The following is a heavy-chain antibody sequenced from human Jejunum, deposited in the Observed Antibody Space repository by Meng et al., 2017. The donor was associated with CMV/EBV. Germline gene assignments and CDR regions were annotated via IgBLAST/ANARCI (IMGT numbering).Heavy chain of an antibody. CDR3: ARDSIGDSYFDY. J-gene: IGHJ4*02. V-gene: IGHV1-2*02. CDR2: INPNSGAT. D-gene: IGHD2-21*02. Sequence: KGSGYSFTGYYLHWVRQAPGQGLEWLGWINPNSGATSYAKNFQDRVTMTRDTSISTAYMELNRLRSDDTAVYYCARDSIGDSYFDYWGQGKVVTVSS. CDR1: GYSFTGYY.